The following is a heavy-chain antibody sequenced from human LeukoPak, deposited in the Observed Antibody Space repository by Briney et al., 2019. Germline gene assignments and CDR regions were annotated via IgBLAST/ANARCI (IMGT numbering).Heavy chain of an antibody. J-gene: IGHJ4*02. CDR2: GHHTGSS. Sequence: SETLSLTCTVSGTSIRNYYWSWVRQSPGQGLEWHAYGHHTGSSNFSPPFRSRVTTSVDASRSQFSLRLTSMTAADTAVYYCAREKEGTDHDSTAAFHYWGQGILVIVSS. V-gene: IGHV4-59*01. CDR3: AREKEGTDHDSTAAFHY. CDR1: GTSIRNYY. D-gene: IGHD3-22*01.